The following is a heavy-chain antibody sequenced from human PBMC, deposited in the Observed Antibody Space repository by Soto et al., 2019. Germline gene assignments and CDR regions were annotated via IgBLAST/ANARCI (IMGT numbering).Heavy chain of an antibody. D-gene: IGHD2-21*02. CDR2: SWLDGSKK. Sequence: QVQLVESGGGVVQPGRSLRLSCAASGFTFSSYGIHWVRQAPGKGLEWVTLSWLDGSKKYYADSVKGRFTMSRDDSKSTVYLQMNSLRAEDTAMYYCARDRGCYCYGEYFQHWGQGALVTVAS. CDR3: ARDRGCYCYGEYFQH. CDR1: GFTFSSYG. V-gene: IGHV3-33*01. J-gene: IGHJ1*01.